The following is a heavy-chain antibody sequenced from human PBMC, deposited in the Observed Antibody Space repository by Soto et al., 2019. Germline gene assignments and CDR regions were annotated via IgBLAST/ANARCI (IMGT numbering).Heavy chain of an antibody. V-gene: IGHV1-3*05. D-gene: IGHD7-27*01. CDR3: ARDVDRDVNWGFDR. Sequence: QVQLVQSGAEEKKPGASVKVSCKGSGYTFNIFAIHWVRQAPGHSLEWMGWINARTGNTKYSEKFQGRITITTDTSARTSYMDLSSLTSEDTVIYYCARDVDRDVNWGFDRWGQGTLVTVFS. CDR1: GYTFNIFA. CDR2: INARTGNT. J-gene: IGHJ5*02.